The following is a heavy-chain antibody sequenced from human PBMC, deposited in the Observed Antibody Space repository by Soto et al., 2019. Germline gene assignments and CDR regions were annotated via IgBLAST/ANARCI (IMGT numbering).Heavy chain of an antibody. J-gene: IGHJ4*02. Sequence: GGSLRLSCAASGFTFSSYAMSWVRQAPGKGLEWVSAISGSGGSTYYADSVKGRFTISRDNSKNTLYLQMNSLRAEDTAVYYCAKDHELLWFGELLSPLDYWGQGTLVTVSS. CDR3: AKDHELLWFGELLSPLDY. CDR2: ISGSGGST. V-gene: IGHV3-23*01. D-gene: IGHD3-10*01. CDR1: GFTFSSYA.